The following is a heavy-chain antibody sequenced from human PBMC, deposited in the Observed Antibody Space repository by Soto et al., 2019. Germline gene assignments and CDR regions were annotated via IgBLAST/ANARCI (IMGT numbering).Heavy chain of an antibody. D-gene: IGHD2-15*01. J-gene: IGHJ4*02. CDR3: AKDLDRYGGSHFDY. CDR1: GFTFSSYG. Sequence: GGSLRLSCAASGFTFSSYGMHWVRQAPGKGLEWVAVISYDGSNKYYADSVKGRFTISRDNSKNTLYLQMNSLRAEDTAVYYCAKDLDRYGGSHFDYWGQGTLVTVPS. V-gene: IGHV3-30*18. CDR2: ISYDGSNK.